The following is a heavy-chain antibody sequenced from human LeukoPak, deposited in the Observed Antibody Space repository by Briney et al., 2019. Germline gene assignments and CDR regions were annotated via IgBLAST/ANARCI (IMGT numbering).Heavy chain of an antibody. CDR1: GFTFSSYG. J-gene: IGHJ4*02. D-gene: IGHD1-7*01. CDR3: AKDIRPENWNYTPGFDY. Sequence: GGSLRLSCAASGFTFSSYGMHWVRQAPGKGLEWVAVISYDGSNKYYADSVKGRFTISRDNSKNTLYLQMNSLRAEDTALYYCAKDIRPENWNYTPGFDYWGQGTLVTVSS. V-gene: IGHV3-30*18. CDR2: ISYDGSNK.